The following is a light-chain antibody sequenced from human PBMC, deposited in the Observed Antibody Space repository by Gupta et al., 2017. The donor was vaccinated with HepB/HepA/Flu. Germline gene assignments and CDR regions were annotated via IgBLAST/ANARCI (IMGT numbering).Light chain of an antibody. J-gene: IGLJ1*01. CDR2: RNN. Sequence: SVLTQPPSASGTPGQRVTISCSGSSSNIGSNYVYWYPQLPGTAPKLLIYRNNQRPSGVPDRFSGSKSGTSASLAISGLRSEDEADYYCAAWDDSLSGYVFGTGTKVTVL. CDR3: AAWDDSLSGYV. CDR1: SSNIGSNY. V-gene: IGLV1-47*01.